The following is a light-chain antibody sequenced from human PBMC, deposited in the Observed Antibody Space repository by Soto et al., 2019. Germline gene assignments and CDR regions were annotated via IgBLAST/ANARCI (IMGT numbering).Light chain of an antibody. J-gene: IGKJ4*01. V-gene: IGKV4-1*01. CDR3: HQYFFTPPT. CDR2: WAS. Sequence: DVVMTQSPDSLAVSLGERATINCKSSQTIVYASNSKNCLAWYQQKPGQPPKLLIYWASTRESGVPDRFSGSGSGTDFTLTISSLQAEDVAVYYCHQYFFTPPTFGGGTKVEIK. CDR1: QTIVYASNSKNC.